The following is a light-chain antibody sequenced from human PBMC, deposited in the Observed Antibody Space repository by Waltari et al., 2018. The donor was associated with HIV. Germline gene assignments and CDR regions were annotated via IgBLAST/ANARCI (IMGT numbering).Light chain of an antibody. V-gene: IGLV2-8*01. CDR1: SSDGGNYKF. CDR2: EVT. Sequence: QSALTQPPSASGSPGQSVTISCIGSSSDGGNYKFVSWYQQHPGKVPKLILYEVTKRPSGVSERFSGSKSGNTASLTISGLQPDDEADYYCSSNVGADPVIFGGGTTLTVL. CDR3: SSNVGADPVI. J-gene: IGLJ2*01.